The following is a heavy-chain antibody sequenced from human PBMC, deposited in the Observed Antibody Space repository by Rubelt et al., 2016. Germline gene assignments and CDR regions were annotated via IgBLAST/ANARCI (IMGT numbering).Heavy chain of an antibody. CDR1: GGTFSSYA. Sequence: QVQLVQSGAEVKKPGSSVKVSCKASGGTFSSYAISWVRQAPGQGLEWMGGIIPTFGTANSAQKFQGSVTSTADESTSTAYMELSSLRSEDTAEYYCAIRQPDYSDLDFDYWGQGTLVTVSS. CDR2: IIPTFGTA. D-gene: IGHD4-11*01. J-gene: IGHJ4*02. CDR3: AIRQPDYSDLDFDY. V-gene: IGHV1-69*01.